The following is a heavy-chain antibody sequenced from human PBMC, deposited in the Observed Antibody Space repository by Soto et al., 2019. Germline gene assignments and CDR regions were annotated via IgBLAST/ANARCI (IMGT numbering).Heavy chain of an antibody. J-gene: IGHJ6*02. CDR2: ISAYNGNT. CDR1: GYTFTRYV. V-gene: IGHV1-18*01. D-gene: IGHD3-16*01. CDR3: ARKGLGGSDYYYGLDV. Sequence: GASLKGSCKVSGYTFTRYVGTRGRQAPGQGLEWMGWISAYNGNTNYAQKLQGRVTMTTDTSTSTAYMELRSLRSDDTAVYYCARKGLGGSDYYYGLDVWGQGTTVTVSS.